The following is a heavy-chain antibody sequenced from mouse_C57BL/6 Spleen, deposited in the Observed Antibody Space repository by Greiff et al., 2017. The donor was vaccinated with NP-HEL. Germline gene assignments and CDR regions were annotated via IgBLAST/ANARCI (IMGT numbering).Heavy chain of an antibody. CDR2: IYPGDGDT. CDR3: AKELTGPNYYAMDY. Sequence: QVQLQQSGPELVKPGASVKISCKASGYAFSSSWMNWVKQRPGKGLEWIGRIYPGDGDTNYNGKFKGKATLTADKSSSTAYMQLSSLTSEDSAVYFCAKELTGPNYYAMDYWGQGTSVTVSS. D-gene: IGHD4-1*01. CDR1: GYAFSSSW. J-gene: IGHJ4*01. V-gene: IGHV1-82*01.